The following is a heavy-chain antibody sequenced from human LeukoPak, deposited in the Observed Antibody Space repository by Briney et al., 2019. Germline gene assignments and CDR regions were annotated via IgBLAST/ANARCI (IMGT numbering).Heavy chain of an antibody. CDR1: GGSISSSSYY. D-gene: IGHD3-22*01. V-gene: IGHV4-39*01. Sequence: NPSETLSLTCTVSGGSISSSSYYWGWIRQPPGKGLEWIGSIYYSGSAYYNPSLKSRVSISVDTSKNQFSLKLSSVTAADTAVYYCARHRFFDSTGYYYDFDYWGQGTLVTVSS. CDR2: IYYSGSA. CDR3: ARHRFFDSTGYYYDFDY. J-gene: IGHJ4*02.